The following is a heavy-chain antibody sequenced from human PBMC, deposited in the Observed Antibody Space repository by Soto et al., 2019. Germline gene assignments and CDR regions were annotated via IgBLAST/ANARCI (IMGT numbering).Heavy chain of an antibody. D-gene: IGHD6-6*01. Sequence: QIQLVQSGAEVKKPGASVKVSCKASGYTFTTYGITWLRQAPGQGLEWMGWISAYDGNTNYAQKLQGRVSMTTDPSTNTADMELRSLRSDDTAVYYCARDPATAYSSSSFDYWGQGTLVTVSS. J-gene: IGHJ4*02. CDR3: ARDPATAYSSSSFDY. CDR2: ISAYDGNT. CDR1: GYTFTTYG. V-gene: IGHV1-18*04.